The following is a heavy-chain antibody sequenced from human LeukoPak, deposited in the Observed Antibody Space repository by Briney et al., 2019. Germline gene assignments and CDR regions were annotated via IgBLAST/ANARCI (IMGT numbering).Heavy chain of an antibody. Sequence: PSETLSLTCTVSGGSISSYNYYWGWIRQPPGKGLEWIGSIYYSGSTYYNPSLKSRVTISVDTSKNQFSLKLSSVTAADTAVYYCARAPYGSGSYNYWGQGTLVTVSS. CDR1: GGSISSYNYY. CDR3: ARAPYGSGSYNY. CDR2: IYYSGST. J-gene: IGHJ4*02. V-gene: IGHV4-39*07. D-gene: IGHD3-10*01.